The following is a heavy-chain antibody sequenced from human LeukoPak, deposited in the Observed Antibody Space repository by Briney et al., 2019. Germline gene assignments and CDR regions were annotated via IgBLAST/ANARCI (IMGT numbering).Heavy chain of an antibody. V-gene: IGHV4-59*01. D-gene: IGHD6-13*01. CDR2: IYYSGST. CDR3: ASDPTSVNGPAAGTHSDAFDI. CDR1: GGSISSYY. Sequence: SETLSLTCTVSGGSISSYYWSWIRQPPGKGREWIGYIYYSGSTNYNPSLKSRVTISADTSKNQFSLNLSSVTAADTAVYYCASDPTSVNGPAAGTHSDAFDIWGQGTMVTVSS. J-gene: IGHJ3*02.